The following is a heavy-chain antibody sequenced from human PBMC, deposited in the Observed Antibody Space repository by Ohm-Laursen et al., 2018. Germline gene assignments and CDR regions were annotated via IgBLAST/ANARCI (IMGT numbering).Heavy chain of an antibody. CDR1: GYTFTGYY. Sequence: SVKVSCNASGYTFTGYYMHSVRQAPGQGLEWMGWINPNSGGTNYAQKFQGRVTMTRDTSISTAYMELSRLRADDTAVYYCARWLVYDYGDRRDAFDIWGQGTMVTVSS. CDR2: INPNSGGT. CDR3: ARWLVYDYGDRRDAFDI. D-gene: IGHD4-17*01. V-gene: IGHV1-2*02. J-gene: IGHJ3*02.